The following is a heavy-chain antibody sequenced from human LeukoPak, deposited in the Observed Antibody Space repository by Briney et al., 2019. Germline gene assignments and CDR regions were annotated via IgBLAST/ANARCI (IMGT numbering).Heavy chain of an antibody. CDR3: ARDHGDYYRDY. D-gene: IGHD4-17*01. V-gene: IGHV3-74*01. J-gene: IGHJ4*02. Sequence: GGSLRLSCAASGFTFSTYSMNWVRQAPGKGLVWVSRINSDGSSTDYADSVKGRITISRDNAKNTLYLQMNSLRAEDTAVYYCARDHGDYYRDYWGQGTPVTVSS. CDR2: INSDGSST. CDR1: GFTFSTYS.